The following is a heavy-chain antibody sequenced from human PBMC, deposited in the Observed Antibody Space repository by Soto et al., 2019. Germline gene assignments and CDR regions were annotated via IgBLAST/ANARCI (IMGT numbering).Heavy chain of an antibody. D-gene: IGHD2-8*01. J-gene: IGHJ6*02. Sequence: GAPVKASSKAAGYTFTSYGSSWVRQAPGQGLECMGWISAYNGITYYAQKLQGRVTMTTDTSTSTAYMELRSLRSDDTAVYYCARDRPECTNGVCYPPGYYYYGMEVWGQGTTVIVSS. CDR1: GYTFTSYG. CDR2: ISAYNGIT. V-gene: IGHV1-18*04. CDR3: ARDRPECTNGVCYPPGYYYYGMEV.